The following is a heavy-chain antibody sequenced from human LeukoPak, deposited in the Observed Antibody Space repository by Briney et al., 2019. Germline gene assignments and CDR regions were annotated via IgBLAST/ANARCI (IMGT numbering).Heavy chain of an antibody. D-gene: IGHD6-19*01. Sequence: SETLSLTCAVYSGSFSGYYWSWIRQPAGKGLEWIGRIYTSGGTNYNPSLKSRVTISLDTSKNQFSLELSSVTAADTAVYYCARGRGSGWYSFSFVYWGQGTLVTVSS. CDR1: SGSFSGYY. CDR3: ARGRGSGWYSFSFVY. J-gene: IGHJ4*02. CDR2: IYTSGGT. V-gene: IGHV4-59*10.